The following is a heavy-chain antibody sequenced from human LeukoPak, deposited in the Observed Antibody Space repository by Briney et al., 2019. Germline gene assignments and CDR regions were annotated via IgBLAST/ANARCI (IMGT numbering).Heavy chain of an antibody. V-gene: IGHV3-30*02. J-gene: IGHJ4*02. CDR2: IRYDGSNK. CDR3: ARARRTRYDSSGPLDY. Sequence: GGSLRLSCAASGFTFSNYGMHWVRQAPGKGLEWVAFIRYDGSNKYYADSVKGRFTISRENAKNSLYLQMNSLRAGDTAVYYCARARRTRYDSSGPLDYWGQGTLVTVSS. D-gene: IGHD3-22*01. CDR1: GFTFSNYG.